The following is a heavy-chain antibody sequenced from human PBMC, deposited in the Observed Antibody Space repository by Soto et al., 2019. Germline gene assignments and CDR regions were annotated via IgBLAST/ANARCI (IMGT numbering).Heavy chain of an antibody. Sequence: QVQLVQSGAEVKKPGASVKVSCKASGYTFTSYGISWVRQAPGQGLEWMGWISAYNGNTNYAQKLQGRVTMTTDTATSTAYMELRGLRSDDTAVYYCARGKVLLWFGESTQRSYYYYGMDVWGQGTTVTVSS. D-gene: IGHD3-10*01. CDR1: GYTFTSYG. J-gene: IGHJ6*02. V-gene: IGHV1-18*04. CDR2: ISAYNGNT. CDR3: ARGKVLLWFGESTQRSYYYYGMDV.